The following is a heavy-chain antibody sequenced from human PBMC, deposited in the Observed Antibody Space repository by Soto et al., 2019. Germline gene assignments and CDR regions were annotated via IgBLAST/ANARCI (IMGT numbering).Heavy chain of an antibody. V-gene: IGHV3-33*01. CDR1: GFTFSSYG. Sequence: QVQLVESGGGVVQPGRSLRLSCAASGFTFSSYGMHWVRQAPGKGLEWVAVIWYDGSNKYYADSVKGRFTISRDNSKNTLYLQMNSLRAEDTAVYYCARDKEARVVPADAFDIWGQGTMVTVSS. J-gene: IGHJ3*02. CDR3: ARDKEARVVPADAFDI. D-gene: IGHD2-2*01. CDR2: IWYDGSNK.